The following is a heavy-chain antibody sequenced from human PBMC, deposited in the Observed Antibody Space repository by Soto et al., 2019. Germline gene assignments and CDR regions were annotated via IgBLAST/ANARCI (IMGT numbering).Heavy chain of an antibody. D-gene: IGHD3-3*01. J-gene: IGHJ6*02. V-gene: IGHV1-2*04. CDR3: ARGGPSLYYDFWSGSLMDV. CDR2: INPNSGGT. CDR1: GYTFTGYY. Sequence: ASVKVSCKASGYTFTGYYMHWVRQAPGQGLEWMGWINPNSGGTNYAQKFQGWVTMTRDTSISTAYMELSRLRSDDTAVYYCARGGPSLYYDFWSGSLMDVWGQGTTVTVSS.